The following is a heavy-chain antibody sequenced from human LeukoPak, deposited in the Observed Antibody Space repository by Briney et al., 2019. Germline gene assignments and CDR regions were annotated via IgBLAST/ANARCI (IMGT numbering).Heavy chain of an antibody. CDR2: INPSGGST. Sequence: ASVKVSCKASGYTFTSYYMHWVRQAPGQGLEWMGIINPSGGSTSYAQKFQGRVTMTRDMSTSTVYMELSSLRSEDTAVYYCARDWGLSGVVIEYYFDYWGQGTLVTVSS. D-gene: IGHD3-3*01. V-gene: IGHV1-46*01. J-gene: IGHJ4*02. CDR1: GYTFTSYY. CDR3: ARDWGLSGVVIEYYFDY.